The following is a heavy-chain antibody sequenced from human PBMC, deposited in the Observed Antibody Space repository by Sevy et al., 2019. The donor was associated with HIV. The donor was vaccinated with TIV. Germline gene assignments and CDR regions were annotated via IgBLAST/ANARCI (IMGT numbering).Heavy chain of an antibody. J-gene: IGHJ5*02. V-gene: IGHV3-48*01. CDR3: ARDWWDSYGYHWLDP. CDR2: ISGGGVTI. CDR1: GFSFSSNS. Sequence: GGSLRLSCAASGFSFSSNSMIWVRQAPGKGLEWISYISGGGVTIYHADSVKGRFTISRDNAKKSVYVEMNSLRVEDTAVYYCARDWWDSYGYHWLDPWGQGTLVTVSS. D-gene: IGHD5-18*01.